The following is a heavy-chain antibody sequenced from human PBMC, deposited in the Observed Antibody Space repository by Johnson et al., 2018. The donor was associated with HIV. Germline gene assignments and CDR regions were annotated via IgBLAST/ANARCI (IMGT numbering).Heavy chain of an antibody. D-gene: IGHD4-17*01. Sequence: VQLVESGGGLVQSGESLRLSCAASGITVNTNYMSWVRRAPGKGLEWVSGISWNSGSIGYADSVKGRFTISRDNSKNTLYLQMNSLRAEDTAVYYCAKGENDYGDYGLDAFDIWGQGTMVTVSS. CDR1: GITVNTNY. CDR2: SWNSGSI. CDR3: AKGENDYGDYGLDAFDI. J-gene: IGHJ3*02. V-gene: IGHV3-66*02.